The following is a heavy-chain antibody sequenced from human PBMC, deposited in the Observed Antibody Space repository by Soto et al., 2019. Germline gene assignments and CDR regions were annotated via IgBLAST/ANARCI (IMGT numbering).Heavy chain of an antibody. D-gene: IGHD6-19*01. Sequence: SETLSLTCAVSGYSISSGYYWGWIRQPPGKGLEWIGSIYHSGSTYYNPSLKSRVTILVDTSKNQFSLKLSSVTAADTAVYYCASIESSGWSRRYYFDYWGQGTLVTVSS. CDR1: GYSISSGYY. CDR2: IYHSGST. J-gene: IGHJ4*02. V-gene: IGHV4-38-2*01. CDR3: ASIESSGWSRRYYFDY.